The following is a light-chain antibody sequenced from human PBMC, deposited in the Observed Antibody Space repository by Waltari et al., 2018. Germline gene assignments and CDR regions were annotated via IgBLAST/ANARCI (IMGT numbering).Light chain of an antibody. V-gene: IGLV3-19*01. Sequence: SSELTQDPAVSVALGQTVRITCQGDRLRSYYAGWYQQKPGQAPVLVIYGKNNRPSGIPDRFSGSSSGNTASLTITGAQAEDEADYYCNSRDSSGNRVFGGGTKLTVL. J-gene: IGLJ3*02. CDR1: RLRSYY. CDR2: GKN. CDR3: NSRDSSGNRV.